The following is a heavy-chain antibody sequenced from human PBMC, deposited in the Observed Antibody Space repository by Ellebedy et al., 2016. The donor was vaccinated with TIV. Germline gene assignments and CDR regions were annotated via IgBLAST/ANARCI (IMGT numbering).Heavy chain of an antibody. J-gene: IGHJ5*02. CDR3: ATGCGGSSTSCPFDP. D-gene: IGHD2-2*01. CDR2: IIPIFGTA. V-gene: IGHV1-69*06. Sequence: AASVKVSCKASGGTFSSYAISWVRQAPGQGLEWMGGIIPIFGTANYAQKFQGRVTMTEDTSTDTAYMELSSLRSEDTAVYYCATGCGGSSTSCPFDPWGQGTLVTVSS. CDR1: GGTFSSYA.